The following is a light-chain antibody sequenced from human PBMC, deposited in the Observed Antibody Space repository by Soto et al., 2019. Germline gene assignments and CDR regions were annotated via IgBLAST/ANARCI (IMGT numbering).Light chain of an antibody. CDR1: LSVSSSY. V-gene: IGKV3-20*01. CDR2: GAS. Sequence: EIVLTQSPGTLSLSPGERATLSCRARLSVSSSYLAWYQQKPGQAPRLLIYGASSRATGIPDRFSGSGSGTDFTLTISRLEPEDFAVYYCQQYGSSPRTFGQGTKVEIK. CDR3: QQYGSSPRT. J-gene: IGKJ1*01.